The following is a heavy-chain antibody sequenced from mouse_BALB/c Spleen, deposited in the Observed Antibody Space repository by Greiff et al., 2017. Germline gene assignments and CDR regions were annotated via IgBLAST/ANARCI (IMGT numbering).Heavy chain of an antibody. Sequence: VQLQQSGAELARPGASVKMSCKASGYTFTSYTMHWVKQRPGQGLEWIGYINPSSGYTNSNQKFKDKATLTADKSSSTAYMQLSSLTSEDSAVYCCARDVYRYSAWFAYWGQGTLGTGSA. CDR2: INPSSGYT. D-gene: IGHD2-14*01. V-gene: IGHV1-4*01. CDR1: GYTFTSYT. CDR3: ARDVYRYSAWFAY. J-gene: IGHJ3*01.